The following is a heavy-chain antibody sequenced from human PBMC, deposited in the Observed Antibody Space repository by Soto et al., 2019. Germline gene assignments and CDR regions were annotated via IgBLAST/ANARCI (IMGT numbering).Heavy chain of an antibody. V-gene: IGHV3-33*01. Sequence: GGSLRLSCAASGFTFSSYGMHWVRQAPGKGLEWVAVIWYDGSNKYYADSVKGRFTISRDNSKNTLYLQMNSLRAEDTAVYYCARDPTNMITFGGAYWGQGTLVTVSS. CDR2: IWYDGSNK. CDR3: ARDPTNMITFGGAY. J-gene: IGHJ4*02. CDR1: GFTFSSYG. D-gene: IGHD3-16*01.